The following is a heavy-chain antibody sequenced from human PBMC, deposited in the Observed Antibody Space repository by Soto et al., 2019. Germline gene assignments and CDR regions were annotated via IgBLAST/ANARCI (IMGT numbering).Heavy chain of an antibody. CDR2: INPNSGGT. CDR3: AITATYDLSKHPYYGMDV. D-gene: IGHD3-3*01. Sequence: ASVKVSCKASGYTFTGYYMHWVRQAPGQGLEWMGWINPNSGGTNYAQKFQGWVTMTRDTSISTAYMELSRLRSDDTAVYYCAITATYDLSKHPYYGMDVWGQGTTVTVSS. CDR1: GYTFTGYY. V-gene: IGHV1-2*04. J-gene: IGHJ6*02.